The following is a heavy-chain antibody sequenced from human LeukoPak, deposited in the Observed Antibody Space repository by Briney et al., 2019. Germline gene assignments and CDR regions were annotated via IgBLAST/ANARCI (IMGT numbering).Heavy chain of an antibody. CDR3: ATDLGTYSVSSFDY. CDR2: FDTEDGET. D-gene: IGHD1-26*01. CDR1: GYTITDLS. Sequence: ASVKVSCTVSGYTITDLSMHWVRQAPGKGLEWMGGFDTEDGETLYAQKFQGRVTMTEDTSTDTAYMELSRLRSEDTAVYYCATDLGTYSVSSFDYWGQGTPVTVSS. J-gene: IGHJ4*02. V-gene: IGHV1-24*01.